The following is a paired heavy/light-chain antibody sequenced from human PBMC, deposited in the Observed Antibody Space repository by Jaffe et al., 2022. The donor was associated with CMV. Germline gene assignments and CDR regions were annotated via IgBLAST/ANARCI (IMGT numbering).Light chain of an antibody. Sequence: DIQMTQSPTSLSASVGDRVTITCRASQNINNYLNWYQQKPGKAPELLIYAASRLLSGVPSRFSGSGSGTDFTLTITGLQPEDFATYYCQQTDYTPITFGAGTKLEIK. CDR3: QQTDYTPIT. CDR2: AAS. CDR1: QNINNY. J-gene: IGKJ4*01. V-gene: IGKV1-39*01.
Heavy chain of an antibody. CDR2: VSHDGNKK. J-gene: IGHJ1*01. CDR3: VREAPSSVEDYEYFQY. V-gene: IGHV3-30*03. CDR1: GFIFTDYG. Sequence: QVQLVESGGGVVQPGRSLSISCAASGFIFTDYGMHWVRQAPGKGLEWVAVVSHDGNKKYYADSVKGRFTISRDDSRNMLHLQMNSLRPEDTALYYCVREAPSSVEDYEYFQYWGQGTLVIVSS. D-gene: IGHD1-26*01.